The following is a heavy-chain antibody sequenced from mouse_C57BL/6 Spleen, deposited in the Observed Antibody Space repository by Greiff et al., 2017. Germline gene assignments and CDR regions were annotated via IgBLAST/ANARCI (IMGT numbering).Heavy chain of an antibody. Sequence: EVQLQESGPGMVKPSQSLSLTCTVTGYSITSGYDWHWIRHFPGNRLEWMGYISYSGSTNYNPSLKSRISITHDTSKNHFFLKFNSVTTEDTATCSCARDGYDYFDCWGQGTTLTVSS. D-gene: IGHD2-2*01. CDR1: GYSITSGYD. CDR2: ISYSGST. V-gene: IGHV3-1*01. CDR3: ARDGYDYFDC. J-gene: IGHJ2*01.